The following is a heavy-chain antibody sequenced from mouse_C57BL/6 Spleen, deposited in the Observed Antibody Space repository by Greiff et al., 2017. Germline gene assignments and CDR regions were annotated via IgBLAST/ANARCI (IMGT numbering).Heavy chain of an antibody. CDR2: IYPGDGDT. J-gene: IGHJ4*01. V-gene: IGHV1-82*01. D-gene: IGHD2-2*01. Sequence: VKLQESGPELVKPGASVKISCKASGYAFSSSWMNWVKQRPGKGLEWIGRIYPGDGDTNDNGKFKGKATLTADKTSSKAYMQLSSLTSEDSAVYVGARRKGYGDYYAMDDWGQGTSVTVSS. CDR3: ARRKGYGDYYAMDD. CDR1: GYAFSSSW.